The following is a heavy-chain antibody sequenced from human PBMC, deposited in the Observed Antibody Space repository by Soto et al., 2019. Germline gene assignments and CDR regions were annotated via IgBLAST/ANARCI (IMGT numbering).Heavy chain of an antibody. CDR3: ARRGLVAGVDY. CDR2: IYYSGST. V-gene: IGHV4-39*01. Sequence: QLQLQESGPGLVKPSETLSLTCTVSGGSISSSSYYWGWIRQPPGKGLEWIGRIYYSGSTYYNPSLKSRVTISVDTSKNQFSLKLSSVTAADTAVYYCARRGLVAGVDYWGQGTLVTVSS. D-gene: IGHD5-12*01. CDR1: GGSISSSSYY. J-gene: IGHJ4*02.